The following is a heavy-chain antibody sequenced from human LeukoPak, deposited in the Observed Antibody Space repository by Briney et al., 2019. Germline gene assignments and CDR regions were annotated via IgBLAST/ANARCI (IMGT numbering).Heavy chain of an antibody. CDR3: ARVRYGSGSYYFDY. Sequence: PSETLSLTCTVSGGSVSSGIYYWSWIRQPPGKGLEWSGYIYYSGSTNYNPSLKSRVTISVDTSKNQFSLKLSSVTAADTAVYYCARVRYGSGSYYFDYWGQGTLVTVSS. D-gene: IGHD3-10*01. CDR1: GGSVSSGIYY. V-gene: IGHV4-61*01. J-gene: IGHJ4*02. CDR2: IYYSGST.